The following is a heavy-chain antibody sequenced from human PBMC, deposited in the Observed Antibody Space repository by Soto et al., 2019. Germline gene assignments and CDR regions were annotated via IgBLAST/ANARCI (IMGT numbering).Heavy chain of an antibody. Sequence: SETLSLTCAVYGGSFSGYYWSWIRQPPGKGLEWIGEINHSGSTNYNPSLKSRVTISVDTSKNQFSLKLSSVTAADTAVYCCARNGSYYDFWSGYYFGGGMDVWGQGTTVTVSS. V-gene: IGHV4-34*01. CDR1: GGSFSGYY. D-gene: IGHD3-3*01. CDR2: INHSGST. CDR3: ARNGSYYDFWSGYYFGGGMDV. J-gene: IGHJ6*02.